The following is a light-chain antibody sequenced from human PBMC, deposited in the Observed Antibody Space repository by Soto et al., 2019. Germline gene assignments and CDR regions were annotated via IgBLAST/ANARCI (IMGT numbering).Light chain of an antibody. V-gene: IGKV3-11*01. J-gene: IGKJ5*01. CDR1: QSVRSK. CDR2: DAS. Sequence: EIVLTQSPATLSLSPGGRATLSCKTSQSVRSKLAWYQQKPGQAPRLLIYDASNRATGIPARFSGSGSGTDFTLTISSLEPEDFAVYYCQQRSNWPPITFGQGTRLEIK. CDR3: QQRSNWPPIT.